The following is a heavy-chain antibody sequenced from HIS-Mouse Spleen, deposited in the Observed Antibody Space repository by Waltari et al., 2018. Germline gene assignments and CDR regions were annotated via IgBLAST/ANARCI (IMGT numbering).Heavy chain of an antibody. Sequence: QVQLVQSGAEVKKPGASVKVSCQASGYTFTGYYMHWVRQAPGQGLEWMGWINPNSGGTNYAQKFQGRVTMTRDTSISTAYMELSRLRSDDTAVYYCAREPLRDGYNSYYYYGMDVWGQGTTVTVSS. CDR2: INPNSGGT. CDR1: GYTFTGYY. CDR3: AREPLRDGYNSYYYYGMDV. V-gene: IGHV1-2*02. D-gene: IGHD5-12*01. J-gene: IGHJ6*02.